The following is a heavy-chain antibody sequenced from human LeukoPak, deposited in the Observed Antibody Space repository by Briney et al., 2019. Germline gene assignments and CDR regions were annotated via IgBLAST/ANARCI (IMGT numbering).Heavy chain of an antibody. Sequence: PGGSLRLSCAASGFTFSSYGMHWVRQAPGKGLEWVAFIRYDGSNKYYADSVKGRLTISRDNSKNTLYLQMNSLRAEDTAVYYCAKDYYDSSGYYYYPDWGQGTLVTVSS. V-gene: IGHV3-30*02. D-gene: IGHD3-22*01. CDR3: AKDYYDSSGYYYYPD. CDR1: GFTFSSYG. J-gene: IGHJ4*02. CDR2: IRYDGSNK.